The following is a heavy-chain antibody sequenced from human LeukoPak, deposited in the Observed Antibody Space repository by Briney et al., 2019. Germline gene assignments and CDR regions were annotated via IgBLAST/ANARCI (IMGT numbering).Heavy chain of an antibody. Sequence: GGSLRLSCAASGFTFSSYGMHWVRQAPGKGLEWVSYISTSRSTIYYADSVKGRFTTSRDNAKNSLYLQMNSLRAEDTAVYYCARETVGSSGYYYDRTPYYFDHWGQGTLVTVSS. V-gene: IGHV3-48*01. D-gene: IGHD3-22*01. CDR2: ISTSRSTI. J-gene: IGHJ4*02. CDR3: ARETVGSSGYYYDRTPYYFDH. CDR1: GFTFSSYG.